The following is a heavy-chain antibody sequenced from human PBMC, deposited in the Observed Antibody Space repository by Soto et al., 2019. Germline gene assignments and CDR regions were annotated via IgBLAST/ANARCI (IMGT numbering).Heavy chain of an antibody. Sequence: GASVKVSCKISGYTLTEISMPWVRQPPGKGLEWMGGLDPEDGETIYAQNFQGRVTVTEDTSTDTAYMELSSLRYDDTAVYYCATGDSRSRLDYWGQGTLVTVSS. D-gene: IGHD3-22*01. CDR2: LDPEDGET. CDR1: GYTLTEIS. V-gene: IGHV1-24*01. CDR3: ATGDSRSRLDY. J-gene: IGHJ4*01.